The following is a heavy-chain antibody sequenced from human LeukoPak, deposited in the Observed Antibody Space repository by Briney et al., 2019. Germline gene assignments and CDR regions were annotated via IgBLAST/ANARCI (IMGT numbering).Heavy chain of an antibody. D-gene: IGHD2-15*01. Sequence: GGSLRLSCAASGFTFSSYAMSWVRQAPGKGLEWVSVISISGGTTYYADSVKGRFTISRDNSKNTLYLQMNSLRAEDTAVYYCAKARSGGSELDYWGQGTLVTVSS. CDR2: ISISGGTT. V-gene: IGHV3-23*01. J-gene: IGHJ4*02. CDR3: AKARSGGSELDY. CDR1: GFTFSSYA.